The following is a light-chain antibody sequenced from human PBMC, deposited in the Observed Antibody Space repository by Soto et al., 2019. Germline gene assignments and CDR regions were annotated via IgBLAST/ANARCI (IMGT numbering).Light chain of an antibody. CDR3: MQALQAPST. V-gene: IGKV2-28*01. J-gene: IGKJ4*01. Sequence: DIAMTQSPLYLPVIPREPAHISCRPSQSLLHANGYNHLDWYVQKPGQSPQLLIYLGSIRASGGPDRFSGSGSGTEFTLKISRVEAEDVGVYYCMQALQAPSTCGGGTKVDIK. CDR2: LGS. CDR1: QSLLHANGYNH.